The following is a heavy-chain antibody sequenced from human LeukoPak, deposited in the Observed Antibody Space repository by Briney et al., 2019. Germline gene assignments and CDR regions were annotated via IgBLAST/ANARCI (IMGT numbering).Heavy chain of an antibody. V-gene: IGHV6-1*01. J-gene: IGHJ6*02. Sequence: SQTLSLTRALSGDSVSSNSAAWNWLRQSPSRGLEWLGRTYYRSKWYNDYAVSVKSRITTNPDTSKNQFSLQLNSVTPEDTAVYYCARSYGMDVWGQGTTVTVSS. CDR2: TYYRSKWYN. CDR3: ARSYGMDV. CDR1: GDSVSSNSAA.